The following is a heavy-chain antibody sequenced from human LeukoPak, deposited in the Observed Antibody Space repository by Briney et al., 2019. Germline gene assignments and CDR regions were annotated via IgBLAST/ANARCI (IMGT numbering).Heavy chain of an antibody. CDR2: ISAYNGNT. CDR1: GYTFTSYG. Sequence: GASVKVSCKASGYTFTSYGISWVRQAPGQGLEWMGWISAYNGNTNYAQKLQGRVTMTTDTSTSTAYMELRSLRSDDTAVYYCARRYCSSTSCYDLDYWGQGTLVTVSS. V-gene: IGHV1-18*01. J-gene: IGHJ4*02. D-gene: IGHD2-2*01. CDR3: ARRYCSSTSCYDLDY.